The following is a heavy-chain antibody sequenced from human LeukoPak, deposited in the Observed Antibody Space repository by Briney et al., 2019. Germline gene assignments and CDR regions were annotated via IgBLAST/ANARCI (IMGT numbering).Heavy chain of an antibody. CDR3: ATKTPGNYPYDY. CDR1: GLTFSTSP. V-gene: IGHV3-23*01. J-gene: IGHJ4*02. Sequence: GGSLRLSCAASGLTFSTSPMNWVRLAPGNRLEWVSTSDTSGDTYYADSVKGRFTISRDNSKSTLSLQMANLRVEDTAVYYCATKTPGNYPYDYRGQGTLVTVSP. D-gene: IGHD3-22*01. CDR2: SDTSGDT.